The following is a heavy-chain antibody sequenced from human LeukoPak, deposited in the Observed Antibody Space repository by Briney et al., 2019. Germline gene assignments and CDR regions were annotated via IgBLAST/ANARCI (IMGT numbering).Heavy chain of an antibody. V-gene: IGHV4-61*02. Sequence: SQTLSLTCTVSGGSISSGSYYWSWIRRPAGKGLQWIGRIYTSGSTNYNPSLKSRVTISVDTSKNQFSLKLSSVTAADTAVYYCARALVAVAGTFDYWGQGTLVTVSS. CDR1: GGSISSGSYY. CDR2: IYTSGST. J-gene: IGHJ4*02. CDR3: ARALVAVAGTFDY. D-gene: IGHD6-19*01.